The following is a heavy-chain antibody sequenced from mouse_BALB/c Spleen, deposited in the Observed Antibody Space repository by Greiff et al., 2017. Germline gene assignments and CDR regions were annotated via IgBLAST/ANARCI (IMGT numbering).Heavy chain of an antibody. CDR2: IYPGDGDT. D-gene: IGHD2-4*01. J-gene: IGHJ2*01. CDR3: ARRSYYDYVFDY. V-gene: IGHV1-80*01. CDR1: GYAFSSYW. Sequence: QVQLQQSGAELVRPGSSVKISCKASGYAFSSYWMNWVKQRPGQGLEWIGQIYPGDGDTNYNGKFKGKATLTADKSSSTAYMQLSSLTSEDSAVYFCARRSYYDYVFDYWGQGTTLTVSS.